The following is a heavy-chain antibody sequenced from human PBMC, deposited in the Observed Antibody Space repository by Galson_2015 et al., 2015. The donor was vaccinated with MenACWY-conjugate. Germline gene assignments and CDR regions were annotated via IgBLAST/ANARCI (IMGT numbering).Heavy chain of an antibody. Sequence: SLRLSCAASGFTFSSYAMSWVRQAPGKGLEWVSAISGSGGSTYYADSVKGRFTISRDNSKNTLYLQMNSLRAEDTAVYYCAKMGRVFWTHFDYWGQGTLVTVSS. CDR3: AKMGRVFWTHFDY. D-gene: IGHD6-6*01. V-gene: IGHV3-23*01. J-gene: IGHJ4*02. CDR2: ISGSGGST. CDR1: GFTFSSYA.